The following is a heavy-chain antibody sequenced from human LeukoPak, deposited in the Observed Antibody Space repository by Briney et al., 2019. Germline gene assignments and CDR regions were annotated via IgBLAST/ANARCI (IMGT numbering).Heavy chain of an antibody. J-gene: IGHJ4*02. V-gene: IGHV1-69*13. D-gene: IGHD6-19*01. CDR1: GGTFSSYA. CDR3: ARVPRNLAVAGTDDY. CDR2: IIPIFGTA. Sequence: SVKVPCKASGGTFSSYAISWVRQAPGQGLEWMGGIIPIFGTANYAQKFQGRVTITADESTSTAYMELSSLRSEDTAVYYCARVPRNLAVAGTDDYWGQGTLVTVSS.